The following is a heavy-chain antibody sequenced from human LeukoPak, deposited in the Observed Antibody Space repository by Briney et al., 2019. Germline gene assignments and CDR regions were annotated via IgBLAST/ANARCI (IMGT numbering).Heavy chain of an antibody. Sequence: GGSLRLSCAASGFTFSSYWVSWVRQAPGKGLEWVANIKQDGSEKYYVDSVKGRFTISRDNAKNSLYLQMNSLRAEDTAVYYCAREGLDYWGQGTLVTVSS. CDR2: IKQDGSEK. V-gene: IGHV3-7*01. J-gene: IGHJ4*02. CDR1: GFTFSSYW. CDR3: AREGLDY.